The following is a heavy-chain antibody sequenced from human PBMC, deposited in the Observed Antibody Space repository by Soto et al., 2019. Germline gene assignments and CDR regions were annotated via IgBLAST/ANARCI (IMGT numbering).Heavy chain of an antibody. D-gene: IGHD2-2*01. CDR3: ASGGYYCSSNSCYYYYGMDV. Sequence: ASVKVSCKASGYTFTGYYMHWVRQAPGQGLEWMGWINPNSGGTNYAQKFQGRVTMTRDTSISTAYMELSRLRSDDTAVYYCASGGYYCSSNSCYYYYGMDVWGQGTTVTVSS. V-gene: IGHV1-2*02. CDR1: GYTFTGYY. J-gene: IGHJ6*02. CDR2: INPNSGGT.